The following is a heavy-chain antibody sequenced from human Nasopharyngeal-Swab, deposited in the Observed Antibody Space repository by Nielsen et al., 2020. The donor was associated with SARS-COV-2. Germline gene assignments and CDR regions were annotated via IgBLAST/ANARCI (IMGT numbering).Heavy chain of an antibody. CDR2: ISYDGSNK. Sequence: GESLKISCAASGFTFSSYGMHWVRQAPGKGLEWVAVISYDGSNKYYADSVKGRFTISRDNSKNTLYLQMNSLRAEDTAVYYCAKSAGRSLWFGELSPFFDYWGQGTLVTVSS. J-gene: IGHJ4*02. V-gene: IGHV3-30*18. CDR3: AKSAGRSLWFGELSPFFDY. D-gene: IGHD3-10*01. CDR1: GFTFSSYG.